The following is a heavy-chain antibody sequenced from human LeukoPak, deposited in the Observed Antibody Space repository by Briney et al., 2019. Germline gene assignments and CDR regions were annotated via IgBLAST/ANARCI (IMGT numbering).Heavy chain of an antibody. D-gene: IGHD3-3*01. CDR2: ITPDGSGT. V-gene: IGHV3-74*01. J-gene: IGHJ3*02. CDR1: GFTFSASW. Sequence: GGSLRLSCAASGFTFSASWIHWVRQAPGKGLVWVSRITPDGSGTDYADSVKGRFTISRDNAQDSVFLQMTSLRVDDTAVYYCARTYDFGRGPPGDAFDNWGQGTLVTVPS. CDR3: ARTYDFGRGPPGDAFDN.